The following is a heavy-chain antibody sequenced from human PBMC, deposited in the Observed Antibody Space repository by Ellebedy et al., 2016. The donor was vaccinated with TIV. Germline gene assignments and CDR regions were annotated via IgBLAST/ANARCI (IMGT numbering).Heavy chain of an antibody. CDR1: GGTFSSYA. Sequence: SVKVSCXASGGTFSSYAISWVRQAPGQGLEWMGGIIPIFGTANYAQKFQGRVTITADKSTSTAYMELSSLRSEDTAVYYCARVVGGYNYFDYWGQGTLVTVSS. D-gene: IGHD5-12*01. CDR3: ARVVGGYNYFDY. J-gene: IGHJ4*02. V-gene: IGHV1-69*06. CDR2: IIPIFGTA.